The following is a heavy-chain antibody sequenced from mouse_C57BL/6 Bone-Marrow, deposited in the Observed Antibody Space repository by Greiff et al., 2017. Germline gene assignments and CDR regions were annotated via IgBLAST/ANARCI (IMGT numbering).Heavy chain of an antibody. V-gene: IGHV1-74*01. CDR2: IHPSDSDT. J-gene: IGHJ3*01. Sequence: VQLQQPGAELVKPGASVKVSCKASGYTFTSYWMHWVKQRPGQGLEWIGRIHPSDSDTNYNQKFKGKATLTVDKSSSTAYVQLSRLTSEASAVYYCAISGPLSAWFAYWGQGTLVTVAA. CDR3: AISGPLSAWFAY. CDR1: GYTFTSYW. D-gene: IGHD1-1*01.